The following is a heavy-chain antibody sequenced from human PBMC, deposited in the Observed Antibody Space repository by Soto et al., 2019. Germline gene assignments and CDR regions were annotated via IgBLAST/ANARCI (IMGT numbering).Heavy chain of an antibody. Sequence: EMQLVESGGGLVQPGRSLRLSCAVSGFTFEHFALHWVRQAPGKGMEWVSGIDWNSGTIAYADSGKGRFTLSRDSATSSLYLHLDSLRPEDTAFYDCAKALKVVTHWFDPWGQGTLVTVSS. CDR2: IDWNSGTI. D-gene: IGHD2-21*02. CDR1: GFTFEHFA. V-gene: IGHV3-9*01. J-gene: IGHJ5*02. CDR3: AKALKVVTHWFDP.